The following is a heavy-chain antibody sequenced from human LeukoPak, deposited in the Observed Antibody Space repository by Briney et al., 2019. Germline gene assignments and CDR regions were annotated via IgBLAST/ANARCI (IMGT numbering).Heavy chain of an antibody. J-gene: IGHJ5*02. D-gene: IGHD2-2*01. CDR1: GGSISSSSYY. V-gene: IGHV4-39*07. Sequence: SETLSLTCTVSGGSISSSSYYWGWIRQPPGKGLEWIGSIYYSGSTYYNPSLKSRVTISVDTSKNQFSLKLSSVTAADTAVYYCARSPGGGGYCSSTSCYGNWFDPWGQGTLVTVSS. CDR2: IYYSGST. CDR3: ARSPGGGGYCSSTSCYGNWFDP.